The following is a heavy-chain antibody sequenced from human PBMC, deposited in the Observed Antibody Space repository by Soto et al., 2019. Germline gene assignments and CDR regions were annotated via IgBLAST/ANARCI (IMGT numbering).Heavy chain of an antibody. CDR3: ARGGGYSYGSVEY. CDR2: INHSGST. D-gene: IGHD5-18*01. V-gene: IGHV4-34*01. CDR1: GGSFSGYY. J-gene: IGHJ4*02. Sequence: PSETLSLTCAVYGGSFSGYYWSWIRQPPGKGLEWIGEINHSGSTNYNPSLKSRVTISVDTSKNQFSLKLSSVTAADTAVYYCARGGGYSYGSVEYWGQGTLVTVSS.